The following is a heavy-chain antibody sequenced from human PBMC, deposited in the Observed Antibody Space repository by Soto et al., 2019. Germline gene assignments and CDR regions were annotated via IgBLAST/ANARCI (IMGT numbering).Heavy chain of an antibody. CDR3: ARPFVPYSSGLYYFDS. CDR1: GGSITSSSYY. Sequence: PSETLSLTCTVSGGSITSSSYYWGWIRQPPGRGLEWIGTIYNSGSTYYNPSLKSRVTLSVDTSKNQISLKLTSVTAADTSVYYCARPFVPYSSGLYYFDSWGHGTLVTVSS. J-gene: IGHJ4*01. V-gene: IGHV4-39*01. CDR2: IYNSGST. D-gene: IGHD6-19*01.